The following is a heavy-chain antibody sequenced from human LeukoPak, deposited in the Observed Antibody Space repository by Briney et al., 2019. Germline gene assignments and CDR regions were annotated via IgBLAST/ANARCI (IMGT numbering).Heavy chain of an antibody. Sequence: SETLSLTCTVSGGSISSSSYYWGWIRQPPGKGLEWIGSIYYSGSTYYNPSLKSRVTISVDTSKNQFSLKLSSVTAADTAVYYCARRFRGERNNWFDPWGQGTLVTVSS. J-gene: IGHJ5*02. CDR1: GGSISSSSYY. V-gene: IGHV4-39*01. CDR3: ARRFRGERNNWFDP. D-gene: IGHD3-10*01. CDR2: IYYSGST.